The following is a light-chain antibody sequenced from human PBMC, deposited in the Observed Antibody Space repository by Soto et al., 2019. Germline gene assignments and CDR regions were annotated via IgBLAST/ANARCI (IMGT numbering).Light chain of an antibody. Sequence: QSALTQPASASGSPGQSVAISCTGTSSDVGGYNYVSWYQHHPGKAPKLMIYEVNKRPSGVPDRFSGSKSGNTASLTVSGLQAEDEADYYCSSYAGSSNVFGTGTKVTVL. V-gene: IGLV2-8*01. CDR3: SSYAGSSNV. CDR2: EVN. J-gene: IGLJ1*01. CDR1: SSDVGGYNY.